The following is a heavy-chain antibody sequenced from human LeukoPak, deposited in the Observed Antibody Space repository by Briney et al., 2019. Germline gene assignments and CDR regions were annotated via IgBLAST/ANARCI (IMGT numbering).Heavy chain of an antibody. J-gene: IGHJ4*02. CDR2: ISYDGSNK. D-gene: IGHD3-10*01. V-gene: IGHV3-30*18. Sequence: GRSLRLSCAASGFTFSSYGMHWVRQAPGKGLEWVAVISYDGSNKYYADSVKGRFTISRDNSKNTLFLQMNSLRAEDTAVYYCAKEGVYGSPYGSGVTIASDYWGQGTLVTVSS. CDR3: AKEGVYGSPYGSGVTIASDY. CDR1: GFTFSSYG.